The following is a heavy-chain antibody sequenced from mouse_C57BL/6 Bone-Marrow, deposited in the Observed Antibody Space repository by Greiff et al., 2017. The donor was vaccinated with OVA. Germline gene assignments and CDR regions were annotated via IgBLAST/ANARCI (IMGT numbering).Heavy chain of an antibody. V-gene: IGHV1-64*01. CDR2: IHPNSGST. CDR3: ARSRYGNWYFDV. D-gene: IGHD2-1*01. CDR1: GYTFTSYW. J-gene: IGHJ1*03. Sequence: QVQLQQPGAELVKPGASVKLSCKASGYTFTSYWMHWVKQRPGQGLEWIGMIHPNSGSTNYNEKFKSKATLTVDKSPSTAYMQLSSLTSEDSAVYYCARSRYGNWYFDVWGTGTTVTVSS.